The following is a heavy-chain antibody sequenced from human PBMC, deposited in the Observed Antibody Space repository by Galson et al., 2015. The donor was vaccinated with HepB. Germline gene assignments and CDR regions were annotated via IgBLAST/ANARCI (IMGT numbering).Heavy chain of an antibody. J-gene: IGHJ4*02. Sequence: SLRLSCAASGFTFSAYAMHWVRQAPGKGLEWVALVSSDESNKYYADSVRGRFTIYRDNSRNTVYLQMNSLRAEDTAVYYCARTFYFDYWGQGTLVTVSS. CDR1: GFTFSAYA. CDR2: VSSDESNK. V-gene: IGHV3-30*04. CDR3: ARTFYFDY.